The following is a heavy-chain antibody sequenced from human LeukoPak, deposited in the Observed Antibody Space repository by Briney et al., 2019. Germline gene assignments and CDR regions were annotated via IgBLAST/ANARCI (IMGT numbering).Heavy chain of an antibody. CDR3: ARVGSSSWYDDAFDI. V-gene: IGHV3-20*01. J-gene: IGHJ3*02. CDR1: GFTFDDYG. D-gene: IGHD6-13*01. Sequence: GGSLRLSCAASGFTFDDYGMSWVRQAPGKGLEWVSGINWNGGGTGYADSVKGRFTISRDNAKNSLYLQMNSLRAEDTALYHCARVGSSSWYDDAFDIWGQGTMVTVSS. CDR2: INWNGGGT.